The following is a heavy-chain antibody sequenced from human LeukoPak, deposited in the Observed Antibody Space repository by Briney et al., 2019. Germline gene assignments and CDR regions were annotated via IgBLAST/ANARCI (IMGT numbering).Heavy chain of an antibody. Sequence: SETLSLTCTVSGGSISSYFWSWIRQPAGKGLEWIGRIHSTGSTDSYPSLKSRVTMSVDTSKNQFSLKLSSVTAADTAVYYCARHDYSNYPVFNYWGRGTLVTVSS. V-gene: IGHV4-4*07. CDR3: ARHDYSNYPVFNY. D-gene: IGHD4-11*01. CDR1: GGSISSYF. CDR2: IHSTGST. J-gene: IGHJ4*02.